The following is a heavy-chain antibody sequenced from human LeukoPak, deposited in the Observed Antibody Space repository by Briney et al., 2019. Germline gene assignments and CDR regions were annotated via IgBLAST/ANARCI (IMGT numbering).Heavy chain of an antibody. J-gene: IGHJ6*02. CDR3: TTDDGWLRFKPANYYYYYGMDV. Sequence: TGGSLRLSCAASGFTFSDYYMSWIRQAPGKGLEWVGRIKSKTDGGTTDYAAPVKGRFTISRDDSKNTLYLQMNSLKTEDTAVYYCTTDDGWLRFKPANYYYYYGMDVWGQGTTVTVSS. CDR1: GFTFSDYY. CDR2: IKSKTDGGTT. D-gene: IGHD5-12*01. V-gene: IGHV3-15*01.